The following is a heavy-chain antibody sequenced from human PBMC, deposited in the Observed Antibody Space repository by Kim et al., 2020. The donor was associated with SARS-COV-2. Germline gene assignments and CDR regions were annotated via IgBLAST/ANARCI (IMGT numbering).Heavy chain of an antibody. CDR3: ARVSSLYGSGSHGFDY. D-gene: IGHD3-10*01. CDR2: INHSGST. Sequence: SETLSLTCAVYGGSFSGYYWSWIRQPPGKGLEWIGEINHSGSTNYNPSLKSRVTISVDTSKNQFSLKLSSVTAADTAVYYCARVSSLYGSGSHGFDYWGQGTLVTVSS. V-gene: IGHV4-34*01. J-gene: IGHJ4*02. CDR1: GGSFSGYY.